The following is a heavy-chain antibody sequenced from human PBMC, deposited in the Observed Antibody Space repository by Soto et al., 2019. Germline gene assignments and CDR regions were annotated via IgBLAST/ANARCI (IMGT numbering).Heavy chain of an antibody. Sequence: QVQLVQSGPEVKKAGASVKVTCTAPTDYIFLAYGFDWVRQAPGQGLEWMGWISPKFGRTNYARTLQDRFTMTTDVTTNSVSMELRDLRSDDTAVYYCARDDCNGGSCDGGHYLDLWGRGTPISVSS. V-gene: IGHV1-18*01. D-gene: IGHD2-15*01. CDR3: ARDDCNGGSCDGGHYLDL. CDR1: DYIFLAYG. CDR2: ISPKFGRT. J-gene: IGHJ2*01.